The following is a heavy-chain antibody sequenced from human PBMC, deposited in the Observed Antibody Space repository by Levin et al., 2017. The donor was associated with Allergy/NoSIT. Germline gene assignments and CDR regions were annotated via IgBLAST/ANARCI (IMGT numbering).Heavy chain of an antibody. CDR3: AKEYSSGWYD. D-gene: IGHD6-19*01. CDR1: TFTFSYYA. V-gene: IGHV3-23*01. J-gene: IGHJ4*02. Sequence: GESLKISCAASTFTFSYYAMNWVRQAPGKGLEWVSGISGSGDRTSYTDSVKGRFTISRDNSRNTLYLQMNSLRAEDAAVYYCAKEYSSGWYDWGQGTRVTVSS. CDR2: ISGSGDRT.